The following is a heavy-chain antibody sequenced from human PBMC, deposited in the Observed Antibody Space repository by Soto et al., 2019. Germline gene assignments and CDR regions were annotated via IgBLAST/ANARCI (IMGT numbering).Heavy chain of an antibody. CDR3: ASGAGDIVVVPAALR. CDR1: GFTFSSYW. CDR2: IKQDGSEK. V-gene: IGHV3-7*05. Sequence: GGSLRLSCAASGFTFSSYWMSWVRQAPGKGLEWVANIKQDGSEKYYVDSVKGRFTISRDNAKNSLYLQMNSLRAEDTAVYYCASGAGDIVVVPAALRWGQGTLVTVSS. J-gene: IGHJ4*02. D-gene: IGHD2-2*01.